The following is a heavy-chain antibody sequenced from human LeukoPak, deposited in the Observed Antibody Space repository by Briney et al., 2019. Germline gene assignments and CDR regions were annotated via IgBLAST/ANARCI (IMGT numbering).Heavy chain of an antibody. J-gene: IGHJ4*02. CDR1: GFTFSTHA. D-gene: IGHD3-22*01. CDR3: AKRDSRGSYPYYFDY. V-gene: IGHV3-23*01. CDR2: IGGSGTST. Sequence: PGGSLRLSCVVSGFTFSTHAMSWVRLAPGKGLEWVSGIGGSGTSTYYADSVKGRFTISRDNSKDTLYLQMSSLRVEDTATYYCAKRDSRGSYPYYFDYWGQGTLVTVSS.